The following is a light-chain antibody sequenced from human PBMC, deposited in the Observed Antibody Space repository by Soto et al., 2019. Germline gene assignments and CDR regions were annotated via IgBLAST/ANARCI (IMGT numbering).Light chain of an antibody. CDR2: AAS. CDR3: LKYNSAPFT. Sequence: DVQMTQSPSSLSASVGDRVTITCRASQGISNYLAWYQQKPGKVPKLLIYAASTLQSGVPSRFSGSGSGTDFSVTISSLQPEDVATYYCLKYNSAPFTFGPGTKVHIK. J-gene: IGKJ3*01. CDR1: QGISNY. V-gene: IGKV1-27*01.